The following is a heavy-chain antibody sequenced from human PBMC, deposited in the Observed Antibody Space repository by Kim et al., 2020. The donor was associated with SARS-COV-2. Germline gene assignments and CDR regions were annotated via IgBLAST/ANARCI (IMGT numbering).Heavy chain of an antibody. CDR2: ISAYNGNT. D-gene: IGHD3-3*01. Sequence: ASVKVSCKASGYTFTSYGISWVRQAPGQGLEWMGWISAYNGNTNYAQKLQGRVTMTTDTSTSTAYMELRSLRSDDTAVYYCARVPRITIFGVVTHGFDYWGQGTLVTVSS. V-gene: IGHV1-18*01. CDR3: ARVPRITIFGVVTHGFDY. J-gene: IGHJ4*02. CDR1: GYTFTSYG.